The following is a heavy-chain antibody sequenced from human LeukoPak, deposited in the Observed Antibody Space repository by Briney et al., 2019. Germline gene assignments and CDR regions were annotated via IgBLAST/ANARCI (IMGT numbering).Heavy chain of an antibody. V-gene: IGHV3-30-3*01. CDR1: GFTFSTYA. Sequence: PGGSLRLSCAASGFTFSTYAMHWVRQAPGKGLEWVAVISYDGSNKYYADSVKGRFTISRDNSKNTLYVQMNSLRVEDTAVYYCAKDYYDRSGYLYYFDYWGQGTLVTVSS. CDR2: ISYDGSNK. CDR3: AKDYYDRSGYLYYFDY. J-gene: IGHJ4*02. D-gene: IGHD3-22*01.